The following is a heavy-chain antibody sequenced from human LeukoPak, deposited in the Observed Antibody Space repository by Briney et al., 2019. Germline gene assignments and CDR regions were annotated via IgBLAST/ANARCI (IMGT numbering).Heavy chain of an antibody. D-gene: IGHD1-1*01. CDR2: IRYDGSNK. V-gene: IGHV3-30*02. Sequence: GGSLRLSCAASGFTFSSYSMNWVRQAPGKGLEWVAFIRYDGSNKYYADSVKGRFTISRDNSKNTLYLQMNSLRAEDTAVYYCAKTAGNYNYYYYYMDVWGKGTTVTVSS. CDR1: GFTFSSYS. J-gene: IGHJ6*03. CDR3: AKTAGNYNYYYYYMDV.